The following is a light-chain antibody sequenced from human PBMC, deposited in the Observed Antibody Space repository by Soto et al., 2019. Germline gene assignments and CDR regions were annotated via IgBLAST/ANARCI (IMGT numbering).Light chain of an antibody. CDR3: QQYNNWPPPYT. Sequence: EIVMTQSPATLSVSPGERATLSCRASQSVRGNLAWYQQKPGQAPRLLIYGASTRATGIPARFSGSGSGTEFTLTISSLQSEDFAVYYCQQYNNWPPPYTFGQGTKLEIK. V-gene: IGKV3-15*01. CDR2: GAS. CDR1: QSVRGN. J-gene: IGKJ2*01.